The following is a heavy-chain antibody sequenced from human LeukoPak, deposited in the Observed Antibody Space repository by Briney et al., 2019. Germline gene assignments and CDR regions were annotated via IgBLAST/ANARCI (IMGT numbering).Heavy chain of an antibody. CDR1: GFFFSEYE. CDR3: AGQLAASFGPECCADD. D-gene: IGHD5-24*01. CDR2: INSRGTTI. J-gene: IGHJ4*02. V-gene: IGHV3-48*03. Sequence: GEALRLSCAASGFFFSEYEMNGVRQAPGKGLEWVSYINSRGTTIIYADSVKGRFTISRDNTKNSVYLQMNSLRPEDTGVYYCAGQLAASFGPECCADDWGQGTLVTVSS.